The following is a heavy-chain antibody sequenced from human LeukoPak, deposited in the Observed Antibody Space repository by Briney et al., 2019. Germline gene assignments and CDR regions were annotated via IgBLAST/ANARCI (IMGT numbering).Heavy chain of an antibody. Sequence: GGSLRLSCAASGFTFSSYTMHWVRQAPGKGLEWVGVILHDGSNKYYAESVKGRFTISRDNSKNTVYLQMNSLRAEDTALYYCAKDQNTVATAPFDYWGQGTLVTVSS. CDR1: GFTFSSYT. CDR2: ILHDGSNK. D-gene: IGHD4-17*01. J-gene: IGHJ4*02. CDR3: AKDQNTVATAPFDY. V-gene: IGHV3-30*04.